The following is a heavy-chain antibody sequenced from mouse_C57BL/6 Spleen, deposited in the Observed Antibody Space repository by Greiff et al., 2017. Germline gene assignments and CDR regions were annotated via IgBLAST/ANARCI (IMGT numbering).Heavy chain of an antibody. Sequence: ESGPGLVKPSQSLSLTCSVTGYSITSGYYWNWIRQFPGNKLEWMGYISYDGSNNYNPSLKNRISITRDTSKNQFFLKLNSVTTEDTATYYCARWGGAMDYWGQGTSVTVSS. CDR3: ARWGGAMDY. CDR1: GYSITSGYY. CDR2: ISYDGSN. V-gene: IGHV3-6*01. J-gene: IGHJ4*01.